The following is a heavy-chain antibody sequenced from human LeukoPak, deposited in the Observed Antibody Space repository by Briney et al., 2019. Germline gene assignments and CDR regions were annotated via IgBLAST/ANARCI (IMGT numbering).Heavy chain of an antibody. J-gene: IGHJ4*02. Sequence: PGGSLRLSCAASGFSFSSYWMTWVRQVPGKGLEWVANIKPDGSGKHYVDSVKGRFTISRDNAKSSLYLQMDSLRVEDTAVYYCSSQPAVTDLDFWGQGALVTVSS. D-gene: IGHD1-20*01. CDR3: SSQPAVTDLDF. V-gene: IGHV3-7*01. CDR1: GFSFSSYW. CDR2: IKPDGSGK.